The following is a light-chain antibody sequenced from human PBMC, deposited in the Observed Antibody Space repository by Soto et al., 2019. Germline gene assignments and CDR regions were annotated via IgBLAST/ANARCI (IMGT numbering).Light chain of an antibody. J-gene: IGLJ1*01. CDR2: DND. Sequence: QSVLTQPPSVSAAPGQKVTISCSGGSSNIGNNYVSWYQHLPGTAPKLLIYDNDKRPSGIPDRFSGSKSGTSATLGITGLQTGDEADYYCGTWDSSLSAVYVFGTGTKLTVL. CDR1: SSNIGNNY. V-gene: IGLV1-51*01. CDR3: GTWDSSLSAVYV.